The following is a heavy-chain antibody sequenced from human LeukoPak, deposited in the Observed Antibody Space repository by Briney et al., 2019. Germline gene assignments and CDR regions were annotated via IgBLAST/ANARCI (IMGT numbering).Heavy chain of an antibody. D-gene: IGHD3-22*01. J-gene: IGHJ4*02. CDR2: IKQDGSEK. Sequence: PGGSLRLSCAASGFTFSSYWMSWVRQAPGKGLEWVANIKQDGSEKYYVDSVKGRFTISRDNAKNSLYLQMNSLRAEDTAVYYCARDGVDSGLYYDYWGQGTLVTVSS. CDR3: ARDGVDSGLYYDY. CDR1: GFTFSSYW. V-gene: IGHV3-7*01.